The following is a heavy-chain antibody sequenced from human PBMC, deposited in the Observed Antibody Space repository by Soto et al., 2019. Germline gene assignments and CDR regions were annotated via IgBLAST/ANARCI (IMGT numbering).Heavy chain of an antibody. V-gene: IGHV3-48*02. CDR3: ARLYCSGDDCFSPIDY. CDR2: ISSESGTI. D-gene: IGHD2-21*02. J-gene: IGHJ4*02. Sequence: GSLRLSCAASGFSFSHYSMIWVRQAPGKGLEWISYISSESGTIYYAESVKGRFTVSRDNAKNSLSLQMNILRDEDAATYYCARLYCSGDDCFSPIDYWGQGALVTVSS. CDR1: GFSFSHYS.